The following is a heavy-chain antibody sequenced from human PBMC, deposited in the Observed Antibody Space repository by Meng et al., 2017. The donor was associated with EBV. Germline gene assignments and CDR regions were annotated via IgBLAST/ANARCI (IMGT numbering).Heavy chain of an antibody. CDR1: GGTFRSDA. Sequence: QVQFEESGAEVKKPGSSVKVSCRTSGGTFRSDAVSWVRQAPGQGLEWMGGLIPMSGAPHYAQKFQDRVTIIADESTSTHSMELNNLRFEDTAMYYCASESGRGFTPDYWGQGTLVTVSS. CDR2: LIPMSGAP. D-gene: IGHD3-10*01. CDR3: ASESGRGFTPDY. V-gene: IGHV1-69*01. J-gene: IGHJ4*02.